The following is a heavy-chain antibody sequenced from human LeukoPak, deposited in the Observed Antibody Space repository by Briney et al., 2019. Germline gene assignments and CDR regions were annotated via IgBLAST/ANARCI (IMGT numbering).Heavy chain of an antibody. J-gene: IGHJ4*02. V-gene: IGHV1-8*01. D-gene: IGHD7-27*01. Sequence: ASVKVSCKASGYTFTTHDINWVRQATGQGLEWLGWMSPNSGDTGYAQKFQGRVTMTSDSSISTGYMELSSLRSEDTAIYYCVRTPPNWGFDYWGQGTLVTVSS. CDR3: VRTPPNWGFDY. CDR1: GYTFTTHD. CDR2: MSPNSGDT.